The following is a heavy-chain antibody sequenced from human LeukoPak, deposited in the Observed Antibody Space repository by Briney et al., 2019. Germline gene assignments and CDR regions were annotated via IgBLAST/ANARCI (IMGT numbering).Heavy chain of an antibody. D-gene: IGHD1-1*01. J-gene: IGHJ4*02. V-gene: IGHV3-43*01. CDR2: ISWDGGST. CDR1: GFTFDDYT. Sequence: GGSLRLSCAASGFTFDDYTMHWVRQAPGKGLEWVSLISWDGGSTYYADSVKGRFTISRDSSKNSLYLQMNSLRTEDTALYYCAKDNPPGTFDYWGQGTLVTVSS. CDR3: AKDNPPGTFDY.